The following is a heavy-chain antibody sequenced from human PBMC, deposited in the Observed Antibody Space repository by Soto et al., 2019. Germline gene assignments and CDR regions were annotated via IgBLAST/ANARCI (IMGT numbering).Heavy chain of an antibody. J-gene: IGHJ4*02. CDR1: GFTFSGSA. CDR3: TRTYTTELAAAGLFSY. V-gene: IGHV3-73*01. D-gene: IGHD6-13*01. CDR2: IRSKANSYAT. Sequence: GGSLRLSCAASGFTFSGSAMHWVRQASGKGLEWVGRIRSKANSYATAYAASVKGRFTISRDDSKNTAYLQMNSLKTEDTAVYYCTRTYTTELAAAGLFSYWGQGTLVTVSS.